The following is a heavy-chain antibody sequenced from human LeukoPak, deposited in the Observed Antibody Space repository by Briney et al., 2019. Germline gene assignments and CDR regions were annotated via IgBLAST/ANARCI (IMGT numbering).Heavy chain of an antibody. V-gene: IGHV3-30*04. CDR3: ARDTYSRLDY. J-gene: IGHJ4*02. CDR2: ISFDGNNK. D-gene: IGHD3-22*01. CDR1: GFTFSSYA. Sequence: PGGSLRLSCAASGFTFSSYAMHWVRQAPGKGLEWVAVISFDGNNKYYADSVKGRFTISRDNAKNSLYLQMNSLRVEDTAVYYCARDTYSRLDYWGQGTLVTVSS.